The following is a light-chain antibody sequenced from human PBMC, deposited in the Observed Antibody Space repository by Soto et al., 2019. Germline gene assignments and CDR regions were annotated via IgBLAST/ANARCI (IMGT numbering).Light chain of an antibody. V-gene: IGKV3-11*01. CDR2: DAS. CDR1: QSVSSY. J-gene: IGKJ4*01. CDR3: QQRSNWPLLT. Sequence: EIVLTQSPATLSLSPGERATLSCRASQSVSSYFAWYQQKPGQAPRLLIYDASIRATGIPARFSGSGSGTDFTLTISSLEAEDFAVYYCQQRSNWPLLTFGGGTKVEIK.